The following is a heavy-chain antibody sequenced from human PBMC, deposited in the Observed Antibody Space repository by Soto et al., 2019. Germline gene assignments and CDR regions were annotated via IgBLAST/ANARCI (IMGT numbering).Heavy chain of an antibody. J-gene: IGHJ3*02. V-gene: IGHV1-46*01. CDR2: INPSGGST. Sequence: GASVKVSCKASGYTFTSYYMHWVRQAPGQGLEWMGIINPSGGSTSYAQKFQGRVTMTRDTSTSTVYMELSSLRSEDTAVYYCARDYYDSSGWTNAFDIWGQGKMVTVSS. CDR1: GYTFTSYY. D-gene: IGHD3-22*01. CDR3: ARDYYDSSGWTNAFDI.